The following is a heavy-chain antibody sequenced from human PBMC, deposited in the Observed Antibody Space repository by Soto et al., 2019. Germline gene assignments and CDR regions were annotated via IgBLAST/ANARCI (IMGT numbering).Heavy chain of an antibody. D-gene: IGHD6-19*01. V-gene: IGHV1-18*04. CDR1: GDTFTNLG. Sequence: QVQLLQSGPEVKKPGTSVKVSCKASGDTFTNLGISWVRQAPGQGLEWMGWISAFNGNTNYAQKIQGRVTMTTETSTRTLYRELRSLRSDDTAVYYCARERAVGLYLDDWGQGTLVTVSS. J-gene: IGHJ4*02. CDR3: ARERAVGLYLDD. CDR2: ISAFNGNT.